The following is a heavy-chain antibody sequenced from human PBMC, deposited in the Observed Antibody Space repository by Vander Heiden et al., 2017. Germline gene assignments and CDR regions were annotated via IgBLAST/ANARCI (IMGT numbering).Heavy chain of an antibody. V-gene: IGHV1-69*01. CDR2: IIPIFGTA. CDR3: ARVGHCSGGSCYANWFDP. CDR1: GGPFRSYA. D-gene: IGHD2-15*01. J-gene: IGHJ5*02. Sequence: QVQLVQSGAEVKKPGSSVKVSCKASGGPFRSYAFSWVRQAPGQGLEWMGGIIPIFGTANYAQKFQGRVTITADESTSTAYMELSSLRSEDTAVYYCARVGHCSGGSCYANWFDPWGQGTLVTVSS.